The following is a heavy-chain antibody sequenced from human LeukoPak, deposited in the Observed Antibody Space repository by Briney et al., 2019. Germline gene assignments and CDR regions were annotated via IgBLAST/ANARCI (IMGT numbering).Heavy chain of an antibody. J-gene: IGHJ3*02. CDR3: ATGYCSGGSCYGDAFEI. V-gene: IGHV4-59*08. D-gene: IGHD2-15*01. Sequence: SETLSLTCTVSGGSISSYYWSWIRQPPGKGLEWIGYICSRGITIYTPSPKSRVTISVATSKNQFSLKLSSVTAADTAVYYCATGYCSGGSCYGDAFEIWGQGTMGTVSS. CDR2: ICSRGIT. CDR1: GGSISSYY.